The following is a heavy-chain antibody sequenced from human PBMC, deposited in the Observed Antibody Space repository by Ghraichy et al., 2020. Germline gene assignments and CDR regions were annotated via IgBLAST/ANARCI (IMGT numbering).Heavy chain of an antibody. CDR2: IYYSGST. CDR3: ARVFHYTMDV. CDR1: SVSVSSPNYY. Sequence: SETLSLTCTVSSVSVSSPNYYWTWIRQPPGRELEWIASIYYSGSTNYNPSLMSRVTISLDTSKNQLSLTLTSVTASDTAAYYCARVFHYTMDVWGQGTTVTVSS. J-gene: IGHJ6*02. V-gene: IGHV4-61*01. D-gene: IGHD3-9*01.